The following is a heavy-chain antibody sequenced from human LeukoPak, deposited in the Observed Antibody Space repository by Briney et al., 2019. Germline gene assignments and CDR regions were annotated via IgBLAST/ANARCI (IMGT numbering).Heavy chain of an antibody. D-gene: IGHD4-17*01. CDR3: ARGATVTKWGYPIEYFQH. Sequence: ASETLSLTCTVSGGSISSGGYYWSWIRQHPGKGLEWIGYIYYSGSTYYNPSLKSRVTISVDTSKNQFSLKLSSVTAADTAVYYCARGATVTKWGYPIEYFQHWGQGTLVTVSS. CDR2: IYYSGST. CDR1: GGSISSGGYY. J-gene: IGHJ1*01. V-gene: IGHV4-31*03.